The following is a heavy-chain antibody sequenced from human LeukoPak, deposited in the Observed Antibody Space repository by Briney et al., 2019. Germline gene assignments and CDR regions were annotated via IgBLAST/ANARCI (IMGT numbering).Heavy chain of an antibody. D-gene: IGHD1-26*01. Sequence: SSETLSLTCTVSGYSISSGYYWGWIRQPPGKGLEWIGSIHYSARIYYNPSLKSRLTISPDTSKNQFSLKLTSVTAADTAVYYCTREVRSAWASFDPWGQGTLVIVSS. CDR1: GYSISSGYY. V-gene: IGHV4-38-2*02. J-gene: IGHJ5*02. CDR3: TREVRSAWASFDP. CDR2: IHYSARI.